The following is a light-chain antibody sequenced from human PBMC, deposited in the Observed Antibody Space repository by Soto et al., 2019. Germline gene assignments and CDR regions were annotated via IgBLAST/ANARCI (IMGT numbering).Light chain of an antibody. V-gene: IGLV2-14*03. J-gene: IGLJ1*01. CDR2: YVS. Sequence: QSALTQPASVSGSPVQSITISCTGTSSDVGAYNYVSWYQQHPGRAPQLIIYYVSNRPSVVSNRFSGSKSDNTASQNISVHQADDDAYYYCIYLTSSTDYVFGPGTKLTV. CDR3: IYLTSSTDYV. CDR1: SSDVGAYNY.